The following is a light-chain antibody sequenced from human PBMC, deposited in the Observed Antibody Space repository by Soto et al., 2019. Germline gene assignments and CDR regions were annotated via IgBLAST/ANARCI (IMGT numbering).Light chain of an antibody. Sequence: QSVLTQPPSASGTPGQRVTISCSGSGSNIGSNTVNWYQHLPGTAPRFLIYSNDQRPSGVPDRVSGSKSGTSASLAISGLQSEDEADYYCAAWDDSLNAYVFGTGTKLTVL. V-gene: IGLV1-44*01. CDR1: GSNIGSNT. CDR3: AAWDDSLNAYV. J-gene: IGLJ1*01. CDR2: SND.